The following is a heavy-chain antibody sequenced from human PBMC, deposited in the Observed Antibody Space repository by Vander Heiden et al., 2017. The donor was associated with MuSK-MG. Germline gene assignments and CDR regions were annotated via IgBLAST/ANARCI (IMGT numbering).Heavy chain of an antibody. J-gene: IGHJ3*02. CDR2: IYHSGST. V-gene: IGHV4-30-2*01. CDR3: ARDSVRYGSGLLTRGAFDI. D-gene: IGHD3-10*01. Sequence: QLQLQESGSGLVKPSQTLSLTCAVSGCSISSGGYSWSWIRQPPGKGLEWIGYIYHSGSTYYNPSLKSRVTISVDRSKNQFSLKLSSVTAADTAVYYCARDSVRYGSGLLTRGAFDIWGQGTMVTVSS. CDR1: GCSISSGGYS.